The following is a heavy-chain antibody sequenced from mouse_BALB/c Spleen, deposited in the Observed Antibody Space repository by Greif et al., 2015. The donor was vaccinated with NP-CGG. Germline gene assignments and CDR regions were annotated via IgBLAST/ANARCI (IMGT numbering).Heavy chain of an antibody. CDR3: AMITSFAY. D-gene: IGHD2-4*01. Sequence: EVMLVESGGGLVKPGGSLKLSCAASGFTFSSYAMSWVRQSPEKRLEWVAEISSGGSYTYYPDTVTGRFTISRDNAKNSLYLEMSSLRSEDAAMYCCAMITSFAYWGQGTLVTVSA. CDR2: ISSGGSYT. V-gene: IGHV5-9-4*01. J-gene: IGHJ3*01. CDR1: GFTFSSYA.